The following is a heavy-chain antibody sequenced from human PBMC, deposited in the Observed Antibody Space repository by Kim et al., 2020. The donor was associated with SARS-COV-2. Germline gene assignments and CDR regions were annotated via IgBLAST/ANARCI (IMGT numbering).Heavy chain of an antibody. D-gene: IGHD3-22*01. J-gene: IGHJ6*02. CDR3: ARESYESSGYYQRGGMDV. V-gene: IGHV3-11*06. CDR1: GFIFSDYY. Sequence: GESLRLSCTASGFIFSDYYMTWIRQAPGKGLEWVAYISGSSSIYTSYADSVRGRFTISRDNVKNSLYLQMNSLRVEDTAVYYCARESYESSGYYQRGGMDVWGQGTTVTVSS. CDR2: ISGSSSI.